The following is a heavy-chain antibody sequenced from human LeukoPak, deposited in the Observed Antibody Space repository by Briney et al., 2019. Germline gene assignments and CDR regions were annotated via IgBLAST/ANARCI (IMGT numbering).Heavy chain of an antibody. CDR3: AAGMDYCASGSPTRGFDY. CDR1: GFTFTSSA. J-gene: IGHJ4*02. V-gene: IGHV1-58*02. Sequence: GASVKVSCKASGFTFTSSAMQWVRQARGQRLEWIGWIVVGNGDTNYAQKFQERVTITRDMSTSTAYMELSSLRSGDTAVYYCAAGMDYCASGSPTRGFDYWGQGTLVTVSS. CDR2: IVVGNGDT. D-gene: IGHD3-10*01.